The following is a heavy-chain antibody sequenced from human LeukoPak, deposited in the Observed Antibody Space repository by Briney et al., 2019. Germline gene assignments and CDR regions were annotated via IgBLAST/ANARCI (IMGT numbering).Heavy chain of an antibody. CDR1: GFTFSSYA. CDR3: AQDNFPGRRIDC. CDR2: IGDSGGST. Sequence: PGGSLRLSCAASGFTFSSYAMTWVRQAPGKGLEWVSSIGDSGGSTYYADSVRGRFTISRDNSKNTLYLQMNSLRAEDTAVYYCAQDNFPGRRIDCWGQGTLVTVSS. J-gene: IGHJ4*02. V-gene: IGHV3-23*01. D-gene: IGHD2-15*01.